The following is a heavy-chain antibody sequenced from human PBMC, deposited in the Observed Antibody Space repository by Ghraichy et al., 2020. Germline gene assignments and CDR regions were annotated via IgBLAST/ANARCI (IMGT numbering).Heavy chain of an antibody. Sequence: GGSLRLSCAASGFSFSSYAMSWVRQAPGKGLEWVSGIYGSGGSTFYADSVRGRFTISRDNSKNTLYLQMSSLRAEDTAVYYCAKGTDYYGSESYDYWGQGTLVTVSS. D-gene: IGHD3-10*01. CDR2: IYGSGGST. J-gene: IGHJ4*02. CDR3: AKGTDYYGSESYDY. V-gene: IGHV3-23*01. CDR1: GFSFSSYA.